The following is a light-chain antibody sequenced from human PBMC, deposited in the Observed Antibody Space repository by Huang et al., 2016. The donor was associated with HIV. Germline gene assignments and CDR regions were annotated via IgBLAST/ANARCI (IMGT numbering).Light chain of an antibody. J-gene: IGKJ1*01. CDR3: QQYNNWPPCT. Sequence: EIVMTQSPATLSVSPGERATLDGRASQSVRSNLAWYQQKPGQAPRLLIYGASTRATVLPAMFSGSVSGTEFTLIISSLQSEDFAVYYCQQYNNWPPCTFGQGTKVEIK. CDR1: QSVRSN. V-gene: IGKV3-15*01. CDR2: GAS.